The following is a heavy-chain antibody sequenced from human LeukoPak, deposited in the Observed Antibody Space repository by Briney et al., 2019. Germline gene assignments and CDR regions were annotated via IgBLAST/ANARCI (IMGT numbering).Heavy chain of an antibody. V-gene: IGHV3-30-3*01. D-gene: IGHD5-18*01. CDR3: ARESGALRGYSFGL. J-gene: IGHJ4*02. CDR1: GFSFSIYA. CDR2: TTSDESNK. Sequence: PGGSLRLSCAASGFSFSIYAMHWVRQAAGKGLEWVAITTSDESNKDYADSVKGRFTISRDNSKNTLYLQMNSLRAEDTAVYYCARESGALRGYSFGLWGQGTLVTVSS.